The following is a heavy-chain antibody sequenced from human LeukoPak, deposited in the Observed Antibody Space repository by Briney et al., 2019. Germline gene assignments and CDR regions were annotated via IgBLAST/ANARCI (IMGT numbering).Heavy chain of an antibody. CDR2: IWYDGSNI. J-gene: IGHJ6*03. CDR3: AKEGDRGEALYYYYMDV. CDR1: GFIFSDYG. Sequence: PGGSLRLSCAASGFIFSDYGMHWVRQAPGKGVEWVAAIWYDGSNIFHADSVNGPFTISSDNSKNALYLQMNSLRAEDTADYSCAKEGDRGEALYYYYMDVWGNGTTVTVSS. D-gene: IGHD3-10*01. V-gene: IGHV3-33*06.